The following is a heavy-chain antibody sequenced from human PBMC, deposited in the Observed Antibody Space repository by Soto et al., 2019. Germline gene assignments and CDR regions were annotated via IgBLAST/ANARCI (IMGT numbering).Heavy chain of an antibody. J-gene: IGHJ4*02. D-gene: IGHD4-4*01. Sequence: SETLSLTCAVYGGSFSGYYWSWIRQPPGKGLEWIGEINHSGSTNYNPSLKSRVTISVDTSKNQFSLKLSSVTAADTAVYYCARGRGGIMTTVYYFDYWGQGTLVTVSS. CDR2: INHSGST. CDR3: ARGRGGIMTTVYYFDY. V-gene: IGHV4-34*01. CDR1: GGSFSGYY.